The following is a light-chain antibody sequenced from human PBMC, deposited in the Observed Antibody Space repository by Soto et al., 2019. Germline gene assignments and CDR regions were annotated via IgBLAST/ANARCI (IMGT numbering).Light chain of an antibody. J-gene: IGKJ1*01. V-gene: IGKV3-15*01. CDR2: DAS. CDR3: QHYNNWAA. Sequence: EIVMTQSPATLSVSPGERATLSCRASQSVRSKLAWYQQKPGQAPRLLNYDASTRAPGFPAGFSGSGSGTEITRTNSSLQSEAFDVCSCQHYNNWAAFGQGAEVEIK. CDR1: QSVRSK.